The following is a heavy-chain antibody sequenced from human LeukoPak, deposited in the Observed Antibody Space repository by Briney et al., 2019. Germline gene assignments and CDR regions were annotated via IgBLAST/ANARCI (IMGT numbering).Heavy chain of an antibody. V-gene: IGHV4-38-2*02. D-gene: IGHD1-26*01. J-gene: IGHJ4*02. Sequence: PSETLSLTCTVSGYSISTGYYWGWIRQPPGKGLEWIGSIYRSGSTSYNPSLKSRLTISVDTSKNQFSLNLNSVTAADTAVYYCARKSGSSTGRGVDSWGQGILVTVSS. CDR3: ARKSGSSTGRGVDS. CDR1: GYSISTGYY. CDR2: IYRSGST.